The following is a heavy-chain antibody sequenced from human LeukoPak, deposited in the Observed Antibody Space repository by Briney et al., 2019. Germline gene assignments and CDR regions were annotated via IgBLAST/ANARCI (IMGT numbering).Heavy chain of an antibody. J-gene: IGHJ4*02. CDR2: ISYDGSNK. CDR3: AKDHNYGGSCDY. V-gene: IGHV3-30*18. Sequence: GGSLRLSCAASGFTFSSYGMHWVRQAPGKGLEWVAVISYDGSNKYYADSVKGRFTISRDNSKNTLYLQMNSLRAEDTAVYYCAKDHNYGGSCDYWGQGTLCTVSS. CDR1: GFTFSSYG. D-gene: IGHD4-23*01.